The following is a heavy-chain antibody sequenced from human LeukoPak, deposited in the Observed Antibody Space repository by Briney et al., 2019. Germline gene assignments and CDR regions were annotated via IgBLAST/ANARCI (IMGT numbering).Heavy chain of an antibody. CDR1: GFTFSSYA. Sequence: GGSLRLSCAASGFTFSSYAMSWVRQAPGKGLEWVSSISSSSSYIYYAVSVKGRFTISRDNAKNSLYLQMNSLRAEDTAVYYCARDRVSRWFGELWYWGQGTLVTVSS. J-gene: IGHJ4*02. CDR2: ISSSSSYI. V-gene: IGHV3-21*01. CDR3: ARDRVSRWFGELWY. D-gene: IGHD3-10*01.